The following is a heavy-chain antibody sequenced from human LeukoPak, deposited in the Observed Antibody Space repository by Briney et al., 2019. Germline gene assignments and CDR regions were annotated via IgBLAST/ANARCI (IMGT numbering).Heavy chain of an antibody. CDR2: IYYSGST. CDR3: ARERYCSSTSCPGWFDP. J-gene: IGHJ5*02. Sequence: SETLSLTCTVSGGSISSYYWSWIRQPPGKGLEWIGYIYYSGSTNYNPSLKSRVTISVDTSKNQFSLKLSSVTAADTAVYYCARERYCSSTSCPGWFDPWGQGTLVTVSS. V-gene: IGHV4-59*12. CDR1: GGSISSYY. D-gene: IGHD2-2*01.